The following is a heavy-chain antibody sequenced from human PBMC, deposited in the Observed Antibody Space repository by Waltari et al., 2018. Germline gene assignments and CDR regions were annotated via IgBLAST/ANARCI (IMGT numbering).Heavy chain of an antibody. CDR2: INHSGST. D-gene: IGHD1-26*01. V-gene: IGHV4-34*01. CDR3: ARAPQSSGSLRF. Sequence: QVQLQQWGAGLLKPSETLSLTCAVYGGSFSGYYWSWIRQPPGKGLEWIGEINHSGSTNYNPSLKSRVTISVDTSKNQFSLKLSSVTAADTAVYYCARAPQSSGSLRFWGQGTPVTVSS. J-gene: IGHJ4*02. CDR1: GGSFSGYY.